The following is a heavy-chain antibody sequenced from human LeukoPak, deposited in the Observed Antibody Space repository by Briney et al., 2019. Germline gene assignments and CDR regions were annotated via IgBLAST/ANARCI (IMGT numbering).Heavy chain of an antibody. J-gene: IGHJ3*02. CDR3: AREFNTYYYGSGSHDAFDI. D-gene: IGHD3-10*01. V-gene: IGHV1-2*02. CDR1: GYTFTDYY. Sequence: ASVKVSCKASGYTFTDYYIHWVRQASGQGLEWMGWITPYSGGTDYAQKFQGRVTMTMDTSISTVYMELSRLRSDDTAVYYCAREFNTYYYGSGSHDAFDIWGQGTEVTVS. CDR2: ITPYSGGT.